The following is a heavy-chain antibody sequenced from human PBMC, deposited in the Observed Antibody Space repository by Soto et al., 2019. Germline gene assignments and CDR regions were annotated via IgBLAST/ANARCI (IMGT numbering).Heavy chain of an antibody. CDR3: ASSSWYHDDYMDV. CDR2: INPSGGST. Sequence: GASVKVSCKASGYTFTSYYMHWVRQAPGQGLEWMGIINPSGGSTSYAQEFQGRVTMTRDTSTSTVYMELSSLRSEDTAVYYCASSSWYHDDYMDVWGKGTKVTVSS. D-gene: IGHD6-13*01. J-gene: IGHJ6*03. V-gene: IGHV1-46*03. CDR1: GYTFTSYY.